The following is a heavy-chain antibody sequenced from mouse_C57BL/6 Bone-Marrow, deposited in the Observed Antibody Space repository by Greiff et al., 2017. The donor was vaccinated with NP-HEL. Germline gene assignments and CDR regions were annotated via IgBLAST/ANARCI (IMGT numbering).Heavy chain of an antibody. CDR3: AMRGITTVPYAMDY. CDR2: IYPGSGGT. D-gene: IGHD1-1*01. V-gene: IGHV1-55*01. Sequence: QVQLQQPGAELVKPGASVKMSCKASGYTFTSYWITWVKQRPGQGLEWIGDIYPGSGGTNYNEKFKSKATLTVDTSSSTAYMQLSSLTSEDSAVYYGAMRGITTVPYAMDYWGQGTSVTVSS. J-gene: IGHJ4*01. CDR1: GYTFTSYW.